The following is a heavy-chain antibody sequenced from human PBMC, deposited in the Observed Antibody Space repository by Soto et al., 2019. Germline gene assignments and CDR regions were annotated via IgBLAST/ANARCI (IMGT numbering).Heavy chain of an antibody. CDR2: ISSSSYTM. Sequence: EVQLVESGGGLVQPGGSLRLSCAASGFTFSHYSMNWVRQAPGKGLEWVSYISSSSYTMNYADSVKGRFTISRDNAKNSLNEQMNSLRDEDTAVYYCASDADYWGQGTLVTVSS. V-gene: IGHV3-48*02. CDR1: GFTFSHYS. CDR3: ASDADY. J-gene: IGHJ4*01.